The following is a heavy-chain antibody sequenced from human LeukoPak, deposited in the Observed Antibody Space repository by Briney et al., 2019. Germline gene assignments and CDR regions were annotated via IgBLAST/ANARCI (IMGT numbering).Heavy chain of an antibody. D-gene: IGHD4-17*01. CDR2: IYSGGST. Sequence: GGSLRLSCAASGFTFSSYAMSWVRQAPGKGLEWVSVIYSGGSTYYADSVKGRFTISRDNSKNTLYLQMNSLRAEDTAVYYCARVPTTVTTVYFDYWGQGTLVTVSS. CDR1: GFTFSSYA. CDR3: ARVPTTVTTVYFDY. J-gene: IGHJ4*02. V-gene: IGHV3-53*01.